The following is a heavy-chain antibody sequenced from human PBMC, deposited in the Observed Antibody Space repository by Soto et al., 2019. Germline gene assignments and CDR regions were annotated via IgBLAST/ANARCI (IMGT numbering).Heavy chain of an antibody. CDR3: AKDSRFLEWLRGMDV. CDR2: ISKDSGRAT. Sequence: GGSLRLSCAASGFIFRDWFMSWIRQAPGKGLEWISYISKDSGRATRYADSVKGRFTISRDNSKNSLYLQMNSLRTEDTALYYCAKDSRFLEWLRGMDVWGQGTTVTVSS. J-gene: IGHJ6*02. D-gene: IGHD3-3*01. CDR1: GFIFRDWF. V-gene: IGHV3-43*02.